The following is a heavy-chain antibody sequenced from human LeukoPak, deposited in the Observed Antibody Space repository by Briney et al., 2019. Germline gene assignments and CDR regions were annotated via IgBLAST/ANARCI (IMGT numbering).Heavy chain of an antibody. D-gene: IGHD3-10*01. CDR3: ARLVRGVDH. J-gene: IGHJ4*02. V-gene: IGHV3-7*01. Sequence: PGRCLRLSWAASGFTVSTYWMTWVRQAPGKGREWVANIKQDGSEIYYVDSVKGRFTISRDNAKTSLYLQMNSLRAEDTAVYYCARLVRGVDHWGQGTLVTVSS. CDR2: IKQDGSEI. CDR1: GFTVSTYW.